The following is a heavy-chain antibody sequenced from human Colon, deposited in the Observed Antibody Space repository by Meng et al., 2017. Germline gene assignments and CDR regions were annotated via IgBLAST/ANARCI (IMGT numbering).Heavy chain of an antibody. J-gene: IGHJ4*02. D-gene: IGHD3-22*01. CDR3: ARDRNYYDSRGYYPY. V-gene: IGHV3-33*01. CDR2: IWYDGSNK. CDR1: GFTFSSYG. Sequence: GGSLRLSCAASGFTFSSYGMHWVRQAPGKGLEWVAVIWYDGSNKYYADSVKGRFTISRDNYKNTLYLQMNSLRAEDTAVYYCARDRNYYDSRGYYPYWGQGTLVTVSS.